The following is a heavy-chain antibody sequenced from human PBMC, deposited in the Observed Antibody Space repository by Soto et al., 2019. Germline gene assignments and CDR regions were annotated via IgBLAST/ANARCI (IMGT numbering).Heavy chain of an antibody. CDR1: GYTFTSSY. V-gene: IGHV1-46*01. J-gene: IGHJ4*02. Sequence: QVQLVQSGAEVKKPGASVKLSCKASGYTFTSSYVHWVRQAPGQGLEWVAIINPNGGSTNYAQEFQGRVTVTRDTSTSTVFMELSSLHSDDTAVYYCARDLLAANYWGQGTLVIVSS. CDR2: INPNGGST. D-gene: IGHD2-15*01. CDR3: ARDLLAANY.